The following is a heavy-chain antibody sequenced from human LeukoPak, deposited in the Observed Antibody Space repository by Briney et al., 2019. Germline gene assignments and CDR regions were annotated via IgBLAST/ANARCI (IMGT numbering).Heavy chain of an antibody. Sequence: AGGSLRLSCAASGFTFSSYSMNWVRQAPGKGLEWVSSISSSSSHIYYADSVKGRFTISRDNAKNSLYLQMNSLRVEDTAVYYCASCKDYNGAWYQHDWGRGTLVTVSS. V-gene: IGHV3-21*01. J-gene: IGHJ4*02. D-gene: IGHD6-19*01. CDR2: ISSSSSHI. CDR3: ASCKDYNGAWYQHD. CDR1: GFTFSSYS.